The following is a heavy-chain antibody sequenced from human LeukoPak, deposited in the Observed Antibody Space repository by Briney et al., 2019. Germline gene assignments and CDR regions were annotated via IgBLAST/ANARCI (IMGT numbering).Heavy chain of an antibody. V-gene: IGHV4-34*01. D-gene: IGHD5-24*01. CDR2: INHSGST. CDR1: GGSFSGYY. Sequence: PSETLSLTCAVYGGSFSGYYWSWIRQPPGKGLEWIGEINHSGSTNYNPSLKSRVTISVDTSKNQFSLKLSSVTAADTAVYYCARDGYNRKFDYWGQGTLVTVSS. J-gene: IGHJ4*02. CDR3: ARDGYNRKFDY.